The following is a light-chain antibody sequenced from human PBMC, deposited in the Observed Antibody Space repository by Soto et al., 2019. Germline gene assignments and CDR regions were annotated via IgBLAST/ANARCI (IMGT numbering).Light chain of an antibody. CDR3: QQYNSYWT. J-gene: IGKJ1*01. CDR1: QSISSW. V-gene: IGKV1-5*03. CDR2: KAS. Sequence: DIQMTQTPSTRSASVGDRVTMTCRASQSISSWLAWYQQKPGKAPKLLIYKASSLESGVPLRFSGSGSGTEFTLTISSLQPDDFATYYCQQYNSYWTFGQGTKVEIK.